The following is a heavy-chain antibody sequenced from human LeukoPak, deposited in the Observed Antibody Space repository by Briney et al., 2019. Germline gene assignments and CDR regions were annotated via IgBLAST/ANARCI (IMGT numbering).Heavy chain of an antibody. J-gene: IGHJ4*02. V-gene: IGHV3-21*01. CDR1: GFSFSSYS. CDR3: ASRSGSHFLM. D-gene: IGHD1-26*01. Sequence: PGGSLRLSCVASGFSFSSYSMNWVRQAPGKGLEWVSSISSSSSYIYYADSVKGRFTISRDNAKNSLYLQMNSLRAEDTAVYYCASRSGSHFLMWGQGTLVTVSS. CDR2: ISSSSSYI.